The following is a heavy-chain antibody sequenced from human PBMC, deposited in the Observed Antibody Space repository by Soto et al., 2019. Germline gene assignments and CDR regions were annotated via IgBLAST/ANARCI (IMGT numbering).Heavy chain of an antibody. Sequence: GGSLRLSCAASGFTFSSYAMSWVRQAPGKGLEWVSAISGSGGSTYYADSVKGRFTISRDNSKNTLYLQMNSLRAEDTAVYYCAKAGYYDFWSGYSNWFDPWGQGTLVTVSS. J-gene: IGHJ5*02. CDR3: AKAGYYDFWSGYSNWFDP. CDR2: ISGSGGST. D-gene: IGHD3-3*01. V-gene: IGHV3-23*01. CDR1: GFTFSSYA.